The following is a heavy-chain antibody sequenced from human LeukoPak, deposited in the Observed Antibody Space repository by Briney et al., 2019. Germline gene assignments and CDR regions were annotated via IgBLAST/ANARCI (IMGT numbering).Heavy chain of an antibody. V-gene: IGHV3-48*01. D-gene: IGHD2-15*01. Sequence: GGSLRLSCAASGFTSSDYSMTWVRQTPGKGLEWVSYLSSSSSSIYYADSVKGRFTISRDNAKKSLYLQMNSLRAEDTAVYYCARIWVINCSGGSCYYFEYWGQGTLVTVSS. CDR3: ARIWVINCSGGSCYYFEY. CDR1: GFTSSDYS. J-gene: IGHJ4*02. CDR2: LSSSSSSI.